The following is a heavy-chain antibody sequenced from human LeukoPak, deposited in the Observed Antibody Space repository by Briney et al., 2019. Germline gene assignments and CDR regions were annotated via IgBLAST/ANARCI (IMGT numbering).Heavy chain of an antibody. CDR1: VFTFSIYA. Sequence: GGSLRLSCAASVFTFSIYAISWVRQAPGKGLEWVSAISGIGGSTYYADSVKGRFTISRDNSKNTLYLQMNILRAKGTGVDDFAKDVAAAALNWSDPWGQGTLVTVSS. D-gene: IGHD6-13*01. CDR2: ISGIGGST. CDR3: AKDVAAAALNWSDP. J-gene: IGHJ5*02. V-gene: IGHV3-23*01.